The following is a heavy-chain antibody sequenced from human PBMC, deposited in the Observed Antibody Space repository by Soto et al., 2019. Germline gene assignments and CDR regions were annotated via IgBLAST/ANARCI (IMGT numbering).Heavy chain of an antibody. CDR1: GITFSNYA. V-gene: IGHV3-23*01. D-gene: IGHD3-16*02. CDR2: ISTSGGRQ. CDR3: AYEPDRYYYGWGTYRYLDH. Sequence: GGSLRLSCTASGITFSNYAMSWGRQDPRKGLAWVSSISTSGGRQYYADSVKDRIHNSRDNAKDTLYLQMNSRRVEDTAGDDCAYEPDRYYYGWGTYRYLDHWGQGXLVTVSS. J-gene: IGHJ4*02.